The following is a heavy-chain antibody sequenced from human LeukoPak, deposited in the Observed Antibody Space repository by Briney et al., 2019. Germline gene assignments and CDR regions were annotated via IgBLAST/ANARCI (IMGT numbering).Heavy chain of an antibody. D-gene: IGHD3-16*01. Sequence: PSETLSLTCTVSGGSINNYYWSWIRQPPGQGLEWVGYVYYSGSTNYNPSLKSRATISVDTSTNQFSLKLRSVTAADTAVYYCAKHLPNAYYDMIWFDPWGRGTQVTVSS. CDR2: VYYSGST. CDR1: GGSINNYY. CDR3: AKHLPNAYYDMIWFDP. V-gene: IGHV4-59*01. J-gene: IGHJ5*02.